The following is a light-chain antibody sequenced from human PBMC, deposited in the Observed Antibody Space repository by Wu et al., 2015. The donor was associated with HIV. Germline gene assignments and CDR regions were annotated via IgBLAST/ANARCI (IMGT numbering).Light chain of an antibody. J-gene: IGKJ1*01. Sequence: PRERATLSCRASQSVSSNLRLVPAETSATAPRLLIYGASTTATGIPARFSGSGSGTEFTLTISSLQSEDFAVYYCQQYNNWPRTFGQGTKVEIK. CDR2: GAS. CDR3: QQYNNWPRT. CDR1: QSVSSN. V-gene: IGKV3-15*01.